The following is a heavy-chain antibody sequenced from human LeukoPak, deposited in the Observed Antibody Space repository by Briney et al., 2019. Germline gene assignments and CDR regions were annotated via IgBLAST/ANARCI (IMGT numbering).Heavy chain of an antibody. CDR2: IDTKTGNP. D-gene: IGHD3-22*01. V-gene: IGHV7-4-1*02. J-gene: IGHJ4*02. Sequence: GASVTVSCTASGYTFTSYGISWVRQAPGQGLEYMGWIDTKTGNPTYAQGFTGRFVFSLDTSVSTAYLQISSLKAEDTAVYYCAIHPSDSSGYFSYWGQGALVTVSS. CDR3: AIHPSDSSGYFSY. CDR1: GYTFTSYG.